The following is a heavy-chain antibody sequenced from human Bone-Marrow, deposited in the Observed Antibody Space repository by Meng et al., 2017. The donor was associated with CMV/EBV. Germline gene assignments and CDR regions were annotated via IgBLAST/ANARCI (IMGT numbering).Heavy chain of an antibody. V-gene: IGHV3-74*01. CDR3: ARDKGLGAFDI. Sequence: GESLKISCAASGFTFSSYWMHWVRQAPGKGLVWVSRINSDGSSTSYADSVKGRFTISRDNAENTLYLQMNSLRAEDTAVYYCARDKGLGAFDIWGQGTMVTVSS. CDR1: GFTFSSYW. CDR2: INSDGSST. J-gene: IGHJ3*02.